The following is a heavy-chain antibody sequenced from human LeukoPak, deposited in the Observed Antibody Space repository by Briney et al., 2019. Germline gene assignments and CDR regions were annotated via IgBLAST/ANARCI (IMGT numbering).Heavy chain of an antibody. CDR3: ARGYGDYDYYYYMDV. J-gene: IGHJ6*03. D-gene: IGHD4-17*01. CDR2: IIPIFGTA. CDR1: GGTFSSYA. V-gene: IGHV1-69*05. Sequence: SVKVSCKASGGTFSSYAISWARQAPGQGLEWMGGIIPIFGTANYAQKFQGRVTITTDESTSTAYMELSSLRSEDTAVYYCARGYGDYDYYYYMDVWGKGTTVTVSS.